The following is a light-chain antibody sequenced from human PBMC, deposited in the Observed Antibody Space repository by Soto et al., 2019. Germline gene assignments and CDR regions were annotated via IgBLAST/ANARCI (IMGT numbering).Light chain of an antibody. V-gene: IGKV1-5*01. Sequence: DNQTTQSPSTLSASVGDRVTITCRASQSISSWLAWYQQKPGKAPKLLIYDASSLESGVPSGFSGSGSGTEFTLTSSSLQPDDFATYYCQQYNSYPWTFGQGTKVDIK. J-gene: IGKJ1*01. CDR1: QSISSW. CDR2: DAS. CDR3: QQYNSYPWT.